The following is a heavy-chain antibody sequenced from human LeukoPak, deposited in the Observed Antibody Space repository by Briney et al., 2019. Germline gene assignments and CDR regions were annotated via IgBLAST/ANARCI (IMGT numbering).Heavy chain of an antibody. V-gene: IGHV3-11*01. D-gene: IGHD3-10*01. CDR3: ATWSVYYGAGSQHHPFDY. CDR2: ISSTSDTI. Sequence: GSLRLSCAASGFPFAAYYMHWTRQTPGRGLEWVSYISSTSDTIYYADSVKGRFTISRDNAKRSLYLQMNSLRADDTAIYYCATWSVYYGAGSQHHPFDYWGQGTLVSVSS. J-gene: IGHJ4*02. CDR1: GFPFAAYY.